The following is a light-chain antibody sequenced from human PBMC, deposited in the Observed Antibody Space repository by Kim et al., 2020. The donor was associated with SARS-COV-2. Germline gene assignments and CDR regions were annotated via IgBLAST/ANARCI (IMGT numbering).Light chain of an antibody. CDR1: QSVVDY. CDR3: QQRSNWPPEIT. Sequence: PGERATLSCRASQSVVDYLAWYQPKPGQAPSLLIYHTSNRAAGVPARFTGSGSGPDFTLTISSLEPEDFAVYFCQQRSNWPPEITFGQGTRLEIK. J-gene: IGKJ5*01. V-gene: IGKV3-11*01. CDR2: HTS.